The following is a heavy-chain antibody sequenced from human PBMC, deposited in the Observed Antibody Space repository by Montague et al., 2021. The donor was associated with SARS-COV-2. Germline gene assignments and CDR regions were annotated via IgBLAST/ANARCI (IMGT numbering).Heavy chain of an antibody. J-gene: IGHJ4*02. V-gene: IGHV4-4*02. Sequence: SETLSLTCAVSGGSISSSNWWSWVRQPPGKGLEWIGEIYHSGSTXYNPSLKSRVTISVDKSKNQFSLKLSSVTAADTAVYYCARMAPASSSSDFDHWGQGTLVTVSS. D-gene: IGHD6-6*01. CDR1: GGSISSSNW. CDR2: IYHSGST. CDR3: ARMAPASSSSDFDH.